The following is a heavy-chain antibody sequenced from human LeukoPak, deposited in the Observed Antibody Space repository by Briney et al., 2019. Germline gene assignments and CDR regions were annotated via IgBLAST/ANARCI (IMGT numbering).Heavy chain of an antibody. D-gene: IGHD6-13*01. J-gene: IGHJ4*02. V-gene: IGHV4-61*01. CDR1: GGSVSSGSYY. CDR2: MSNSGHT. CDR3: ARVSVAGTGPDY. Sequence: SETLSLTCTVSGGSVSSGSYYWSWIRQPPGKGLEWIGFMSNSGHTDSSPSLKSRVTISLDTSRSQFSLKLNSVTAADTAFYYCARVSVAGTGPDYWGQGTLVTVSS.